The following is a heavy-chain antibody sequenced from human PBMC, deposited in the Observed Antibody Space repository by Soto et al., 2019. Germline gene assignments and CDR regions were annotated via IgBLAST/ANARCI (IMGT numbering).Heavy chain of an antibody. V-gene: IGHV4-31*02. Sequence: ISSGGYYWSWIRQHPEKGLEWIGYIYYTGSTYYNPSLKSRVTMSVDTSKNQFSLKLSSVTAADTAVYYCATVGGNWNYVDHWGQGTLVTVSS. CDR3: ATVGGNWNYVDH. CDR2: IYYTGST. D-gene: IGHD1-20*01. CDR1: ISSGGYY. J-gene: IGHJ4*02.